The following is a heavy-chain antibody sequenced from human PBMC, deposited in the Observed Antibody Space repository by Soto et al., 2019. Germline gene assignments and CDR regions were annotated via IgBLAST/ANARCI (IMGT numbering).Heavy chain of an antibody. V-gene: IGHV1-58*01. CDR3: AAISNYYDSSGAWYFDL. CDR2: IVVGSGNT. Sequence: SVKVSCKASGFTFTSSAVQWVRQARGQRLEWIGWIVVGSGNTNYAQKFQERVTITRDMSTSTAYMELSSLRSEDTAVYYCAAISNYYDSSGAWYFDLWGRGTLVTVS. D-gene: IGHD3-22*01. J-gene: IGHJ2*01. CDR1: GFTFTSSA.